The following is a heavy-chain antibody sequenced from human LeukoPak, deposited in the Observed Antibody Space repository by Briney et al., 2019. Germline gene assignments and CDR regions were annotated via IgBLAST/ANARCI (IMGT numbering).Heavy chain of an antibody. J-gene: IGHJ4*02. CDR2: IYSDDDK. D-gene: IGHD3-3*02. CDR3: ARHFWSAYYHDH. Sequence: SGPTLVKPTQTLTLTCTFSGFSLSTSGVGVGWIRQPPGKALEWLALIYSDDDKRYSPSLKSRLTITKDTSKNQVVLTMTNMDPVDTATYYCARHFWSAYYHDHWGQGTLVTVSS. CDR1: GFSLSTSGVG. V-gene: IGHV2-5*02.